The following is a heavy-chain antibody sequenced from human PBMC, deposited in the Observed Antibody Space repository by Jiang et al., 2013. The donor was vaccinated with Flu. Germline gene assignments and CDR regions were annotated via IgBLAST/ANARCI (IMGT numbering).Heavy chain of an antibody. CDR1: GYTFTSYY. J-gene: IGHJ4*02. CDR3: ARDLGGHNTAMVTLDY. V-gene: IGHV1-46*01. CDR2: INPSGGAT. Sequence: SGAEVRKPGASVKVSCKASGYTFTSYYMHWVRQAPGQGLEWMGMINPSGGATTYTQKFQGRVTMTRDTSTSTVYMELSSLRSEDTALYYCARDLGGHNTAMVTLDYWGQGTLVTVSS. D-gene: IGHD5-18*01.